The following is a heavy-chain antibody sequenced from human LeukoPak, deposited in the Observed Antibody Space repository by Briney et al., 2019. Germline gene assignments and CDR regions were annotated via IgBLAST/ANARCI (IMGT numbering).Heavy chain of an antibody. CDR3: ARKYYYDSSGYFPRYYFDY. Sequence: GESLKISFKGSGYSFASYWIGWVRQMPGKGLEWMGIIYPGDSDTRYSPSFQGQVTISADKSISTAYLQWSSLKASDTAMYYCARKYYYDSSGYFPRYYFDYWGQGTLVTVSS. V-gene: IGHV5-51*01. D-gene: IGHD3-22*01. CDR1: GYSFASYW. CDR2: IYPGDSDT. J-gene: IGHJ4*02.